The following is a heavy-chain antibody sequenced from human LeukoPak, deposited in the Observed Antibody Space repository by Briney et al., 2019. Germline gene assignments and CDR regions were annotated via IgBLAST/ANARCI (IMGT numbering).Heavy chain of an antibody. CDR1: GFPFSNYW. Sequence: PGGSLRLSCAASGFPFSNYWMSWVRQPPGKRLEWIGEIHHRGGTNYNPSLQSRVTISVDKSNNHFSLRLTSVTAADTAVYYCTTNGWYCLDHWGQGALVTVSS. J-gene: IGHJ1*01. CDR3: TTNGWYCLDH. CDR2: IHHRGGT. V-gene: IGHV4-4*02. D-gene: IGHD6-19*01.